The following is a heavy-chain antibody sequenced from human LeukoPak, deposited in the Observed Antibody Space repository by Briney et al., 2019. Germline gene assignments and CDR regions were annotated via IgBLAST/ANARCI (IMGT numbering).Heavy chain of an antibody. V-gene: IGHV3-48*01. J-gene: IGHJ4*02. Sequence: GVSLRLSCAASGFTFSGYSMNWVRQAPGQGLESVSYISSSSSTIYYADSVKGRFTISRDNAKNSLYLQMNSLRAGDTAVYYCARERRDYTDYFDYWGQGTLVTVSS. D-gene: IGHD4-11*01. CDR3: ARERRDYTDYFDY. CDR1: GFTFSGYS. CDR2: ISSSSSTI.